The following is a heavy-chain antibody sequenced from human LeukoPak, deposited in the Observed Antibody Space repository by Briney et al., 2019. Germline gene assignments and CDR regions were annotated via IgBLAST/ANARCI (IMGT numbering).Heavy chain of an antibody. Sequence: SVKVSCKASGGTFSSYAISWVRQAPGQGLEWMGGIIPIFGTANYAQKFQGRVTITADKSTSTAYMELSSLRSEDTAVYYCASGWYYDSSGYYSPGGFDIWGQGTMVTVSS. CDR1: GGTFSSYA. CDR3: ASGWYYDSSGYYSPGGFDI. CDR2: IIPIFGTA. V-gene: IGHV1-69*06. J-gene: IGHJ3*02. D-gene: IGHD3-22*01.